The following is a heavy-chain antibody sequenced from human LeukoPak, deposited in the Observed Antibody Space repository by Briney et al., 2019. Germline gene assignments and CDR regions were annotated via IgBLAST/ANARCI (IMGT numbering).Heavy chain of an antibody. V-gene: IGHV1-46*01. CDR2: INPSGGST. CDR1: GYTFTSYY. Sequence: ASVKVSCKASGYTFTSYYMHWVRQAPGQGLEWMGIINPSGGSTSYAQKFQGRVTMTRDTSTSTAYMELSSLRSEDTAVYYCARGGITGTTGSAGFDMWGQGTMVTVSS. J-gene: IGHJ3*02. D-gene: IGHD1-7*01. CDR3: ARGGITGTTGSAGFDM.